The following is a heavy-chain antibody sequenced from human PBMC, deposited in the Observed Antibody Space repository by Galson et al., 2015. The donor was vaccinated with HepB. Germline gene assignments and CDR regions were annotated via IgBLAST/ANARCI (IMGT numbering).Heavy chain of an antibody. CDR3: ARLDRNWGGIDY. CDR2: IYHSGST. Sequence: LSLTCAVSGYSISSGYYWGWIRQPPGKGLEWIGNIYHSGSTYYYPSLKSRVTILVDTSKNQFSLKLSSVTAADTAVYSCARLDRNWGGIDYWGQGTLVTVSS. J-gene: IGHJ4*02. D-gene: IGHD7-27*01. V-gene: IGHV4-38-2*01. CDR1: GYSISSGYY.